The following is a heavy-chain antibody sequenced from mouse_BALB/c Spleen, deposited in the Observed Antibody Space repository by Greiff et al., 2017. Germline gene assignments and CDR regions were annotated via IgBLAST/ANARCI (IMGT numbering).Heavy chain of an antibody. CDR1: GYAFTSYN. CDR3: AIYYGYDGSSMDY. CDR2: IDPYNGGT. J-gene: IGHJ4*01. D-gene: IGHD2-2*01. V-gene: IGHV1S135*01. Sequence: VQLQQSGPELVKPGASVKVSCKASGYAFTSYNMYWVKQSHGKSLEWIGYIDPYNGGTSYNQKFKGKATLTVDKSSSTAYMHLNSLTSEDSAVYYCAIYYGYDGSSMDYWGQGTSVTVSS.